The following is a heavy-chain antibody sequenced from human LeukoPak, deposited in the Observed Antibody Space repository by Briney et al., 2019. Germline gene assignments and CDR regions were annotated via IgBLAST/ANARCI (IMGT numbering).Heavy chain of an antibody. D-gene: IGHD2-15*01. Sequence: SGGSLRLSCEVSGFTFVTYAMSWVRQAPGKGLEWVSIIRGSSSDYADSVRGRFSISRDISKNTLCLQMNSLRAEDTALYYCAKDSGNSFFDYWGQGTLVTVSS. J-gene: IGHJ4*02. CDR3: AKDSGNSFFDY. CDR1: GFTFVTYA. V-gene: IGHV3-23*01. CDR2: IRGSSS.